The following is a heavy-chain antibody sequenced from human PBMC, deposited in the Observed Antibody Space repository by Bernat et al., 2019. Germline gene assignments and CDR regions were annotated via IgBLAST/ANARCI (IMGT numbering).Heavy chain of an antibody. D-gene: IGHD4-23*01. V-gene: IGHV3-7*03. Sequence: EVQLVESGGGLVQPGGSLRLSCAASGFTFSNYAMSWVRQAPGKGREWVSTIKGDGGGECYMDSVKGRFTISRDNAENSLYLQMDSLRDEDTAVYYCARQLLYGGKAFFDYWGQGILVTVSS. CDR2: IKGDGGGE. J-gene: IGHJ4*02. CDR1: GFTFSNYA. CDR3: ARQLLYGGKAFFDY.